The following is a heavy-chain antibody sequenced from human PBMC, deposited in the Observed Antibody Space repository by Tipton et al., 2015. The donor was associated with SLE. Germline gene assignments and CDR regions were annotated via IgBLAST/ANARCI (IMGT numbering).Heavy chain of an antibody. CDR3: VVCSPSSCSYFDY. V-gene: IGHV4-39*07. J-gene: IGHJ4*02. CDR1: GGSVSSSSKY. Sequence: TLSLTCTVSGGSVSSSSKYWAWIRQPPGKGLEWIGSIYYTGTTTYYNSFLKSRVTMSVDTSKNQFSLNLTSVTAADTAVYYCVVCSPSSCSYFDYWGQGRLVTVSS. CDR2: IYYTGTTT. D-gene: IGHD2-2*01.